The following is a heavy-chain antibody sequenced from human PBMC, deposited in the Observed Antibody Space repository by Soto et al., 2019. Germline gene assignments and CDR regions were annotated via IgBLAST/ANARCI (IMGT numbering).Heavy chain of an antibody. D-gene: IGHD5-12*01. CDR1: GAALNSGSYY. J-gene: IGHJ5*02. V-gene: IGHV4-31*03. Sequence: SETLSLTCSVSGAALNSGSYYWSWIRQLPGKGLEWIGHIYVTGATDYNPSLRGRLSISQDTSARQISLYLRSVTAADTGIYYCARLRVATTNYNYFDPWGQGTLVTVSS. CDR2: IYVTGAT. CDR3: ARLRVATTNYNYFDP.